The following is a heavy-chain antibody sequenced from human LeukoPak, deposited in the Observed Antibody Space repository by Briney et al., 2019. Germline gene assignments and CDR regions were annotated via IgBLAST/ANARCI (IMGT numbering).Heavy chain of an antibody. D-gene: IGHD2-21*01. CDR1: GGTFSSYA. V-gene: IGHV1-18*01. CDR2: ISAYNGNT. Sequence: ASVKVSCKASGGTFSSYAISWVRQAPGQGLEWMGWISAYNGNTNYAQKLQGRVTMTTDTSTSTAYMELRSLRSDDTAVYYCARDRGGDYFDYWGQGTLVTVSS. J-gene: IGHJ4*02. CDR3: ARDRGGDYFDY.